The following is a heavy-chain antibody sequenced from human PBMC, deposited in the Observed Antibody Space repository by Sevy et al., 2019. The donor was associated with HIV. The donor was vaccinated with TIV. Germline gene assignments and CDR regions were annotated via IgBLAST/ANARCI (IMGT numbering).Heavy chain of an antibody. CDR3: AGVQGCCTSGVCYGDYYYGMDV. V-gene: IGHV5-51*01. Sequence: GESLKISCKASGYSFTRNWIGWVRQMPGKGLELIGVIYTTDSETKYSPSFQGQVTISAAKSIRTAYLQWSSLQTWDTAVYYCAGVQGCCTSGVCYGDYYYGMDVWGQGTSVTVSS. J-gene: IGHJ6*02. CDR2: IYTTDSET. D-gene: IGHD2-8*01. CDR1: GYSFTRNW.